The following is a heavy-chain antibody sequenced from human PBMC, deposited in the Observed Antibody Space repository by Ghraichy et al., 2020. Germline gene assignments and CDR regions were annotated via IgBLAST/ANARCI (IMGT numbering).Heavy chain of an antibody. D-gene: IGHD4-17*01. CDR3: ASPRMTTVTTIFDY. J-gene: IGHJ4*02. CDR2: ISSSSSYI. CDR1: GFTFSSYS. V-gene: IGHV3-21*01. Sequence: GESLNISCAASGFTFSSYSMNWVRQAPGKGLEWVSSISSSSSYIYYADSVKGRFTISRDNAKNSLYLQMNSLRAEDTAVYYCASPRMTTVTTIFDYWGQGTLVTVSS.